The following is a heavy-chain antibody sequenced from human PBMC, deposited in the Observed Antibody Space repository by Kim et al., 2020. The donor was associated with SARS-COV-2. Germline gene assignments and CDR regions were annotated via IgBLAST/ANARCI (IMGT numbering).Heavy chain of an antibody. D-gene: IGHD3-9*01. CDR1: GFIFDDYG. CDR2: INWNGGST. J-gene: IGHJ6*03. CDR3: ARGGAWGASARYYFYYMDV. Sequence: GGSLRLSCVASGFIFDDYGMSWVRQVPGKALEWVSGINWNGGSTGYGDSVKGRFTISRDNAKNSLFLQMNSLRADDTALYYCARGGAWGASARYYFYYMDVWGKGTPVAVSS. V-gene: IGHV3-20*04.